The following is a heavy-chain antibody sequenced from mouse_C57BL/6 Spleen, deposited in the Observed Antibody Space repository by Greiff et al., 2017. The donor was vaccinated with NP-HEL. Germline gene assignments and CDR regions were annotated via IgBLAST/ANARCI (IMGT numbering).Heavy chain of an antibody. CDR1: GYAFSSSW. V-gene: IGHV1-82*01. Sequence: QVQLQQSGPELVKPGASVKISCKASGYAFSSSWMNWVKQRPGKGLEWIGRIYPGDGDTNYNGKFKGKATLTADKSSSTAYMQLSSLTSEDSAVYFCARVLRYPLDAMDYWGQGTSVTVSS. D-gene: IGHD1-1*01. J-gene: IGHJ4*01. CDR3: ARVLRYPLDAMDY. CDR2: IYPGDGDT.